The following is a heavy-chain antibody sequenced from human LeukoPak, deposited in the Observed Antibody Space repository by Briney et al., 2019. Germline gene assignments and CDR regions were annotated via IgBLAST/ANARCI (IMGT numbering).Heavy chain of an antibody. J-gene: IGHJ4*02. V-gene: IGHV3-30*18. CDR1: GFTFSSYG. CDR3: AKDIFAVGSYFGY. CDR2: ISYDGSNK. Sequence: GGSLRLSCAASGFTFSSYGMHWVRQAPGKGLEWVAVISYDGSNKYYADSVKGRFTISRDNSKNTLYLQMNSLRAEDTAVYYCAKDIFAVGSYFGYWGQGTLVTVSS. D-gene: IGHD1-26*01.